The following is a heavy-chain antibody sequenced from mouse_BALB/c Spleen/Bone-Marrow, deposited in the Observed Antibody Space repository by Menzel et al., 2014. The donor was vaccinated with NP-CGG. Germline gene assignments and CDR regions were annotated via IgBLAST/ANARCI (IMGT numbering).Heavy chain of an antibody. CDR1: GYAFTNYW. CDR2: IYPGSGNT. CDR3: EKRRSLEY. V-gene: IGHV1-63*02. J-gene: IGHJ2*01. Sequence: VQLQQPGAELVRPGTSVKIYCKASGYAFTNYWLGWVKQRPGHGLEWIEDIYPGSGNTYYTEKFKGKATLTADTSSSTAYMQLSSVTSEDSAVYFCEKRRSLEYWGQGTILSVSS.